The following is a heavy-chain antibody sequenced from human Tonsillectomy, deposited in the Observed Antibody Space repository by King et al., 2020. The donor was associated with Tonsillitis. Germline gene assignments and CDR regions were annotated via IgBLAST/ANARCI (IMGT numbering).Heavy chain of an antibody. J-gene: IGHJ5*02. D-gene: IGHD3-10*01. CDR2: IYYSGST. CDR3: AGSGAFAP. CDR1: GGSVSSGSYY. Sequence: QMQLQESGPGLVKPSETLSLTCTVSGGSVSSGSYYWSWIRQPPGKGLEWIGYIYYSGSTNYNPSLKSRVTISVDTSKNQFSRKLSSVTAADTAVYYCAGSGAFAPWGQGTRVTVSS. V-gene: IGHV4-61*01.